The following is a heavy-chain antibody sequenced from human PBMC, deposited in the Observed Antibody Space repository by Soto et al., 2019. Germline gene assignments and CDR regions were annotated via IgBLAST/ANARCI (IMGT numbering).Heavy chain of an antibody. CDR1: GFTFSSYA. Sequence: PGGSLRLSCAASGFTFSSYAMSCVRQAPGKGLEWVSAISGSGGSTYYADSVKGRFTISRDNAKNSLYLQMNSLRDEDTAVYYCARDDPYYDFWSGSSYYYYYGMDVWGQGTTVTVSS. CDR3: ARDDPYYDFWSGSSYYYYYGMDV. D-gene: IGHD3-3*01. CDR2: ISGSGGST. V-gene: IGHV3-23*01. J-gene: IGHJ6*02.